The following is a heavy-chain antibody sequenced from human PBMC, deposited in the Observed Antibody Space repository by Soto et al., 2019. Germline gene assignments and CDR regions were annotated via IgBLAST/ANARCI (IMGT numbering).Heavy chain of an antibody. D-gene: IGHD3-22*01. V-gene: IGHV3-30*04. J-gene: IGHJ4*02. CDR2: ISYDGRNK. CDR1: GFTFSSYA. CDR3: ATVGDSYDSSGSFDY. Sequence: PGGSLRLSCPASGFTFSSYAMHWVRQAHGKGLEWVAVISYDGRNKYYADSVKGRFTISRDNSKNTLYLQMNSLRAEDTAVYYSATVGDSYDSSGSFDYWRQGPRVIVSS.